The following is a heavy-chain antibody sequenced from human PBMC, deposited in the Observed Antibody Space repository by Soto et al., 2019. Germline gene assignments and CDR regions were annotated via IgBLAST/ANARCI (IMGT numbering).Heavy chain of an antibody. CDR2: SSNSGTFA. CDR3: ARSGDNFNVLDY. D-gene: IGHD1-1*01. Sequence: GGSLRLSCAASGFTFSDYYMSWVRQAPGRGLEWISYSSNSGTFARYATSVKGRFSISRDNANNSLNLEMNSLRVEDTAVYYCARSGDNFNVLDYWGQGTPVTVSS. V-gene: IGHV3-11*06. CDR1: GFTFSDYY. J-gene: IGHJ4*02.